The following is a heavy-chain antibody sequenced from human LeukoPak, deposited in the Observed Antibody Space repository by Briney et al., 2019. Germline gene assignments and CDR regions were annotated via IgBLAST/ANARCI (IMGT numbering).Heavy chain of an antibody. CDR1: GGSFSGYY. J-gene: IGHJ4*02. CDR3: ARVVTFGGVIVRPFAP. CDR2: INHSGST. D-gene: IGHD3-16*02. V-gene: IGHV4-34*01. Sequence: SETLSLTCAVYGGSFSGYYWSWIRQPPGKGLEWIGEINHSGSTNYNPSLKSRVTISVDTSKNQFSLKLSSVTAADTAVSYCARVVTFGGVIVRPFAPWGQGTLVTVSS.